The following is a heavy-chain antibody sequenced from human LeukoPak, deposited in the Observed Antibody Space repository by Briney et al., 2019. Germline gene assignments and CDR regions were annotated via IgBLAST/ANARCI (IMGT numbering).Heavy chain of an antibody. CDR3: ARGDSSPALDY. J-gene: IGHJ4*02. CDR2: IYYSGST. CDR1: GGSISSGGYY. Sequence: PSETLSLTCTVSGGSISSGGYYWSWIRQHPGKGLEWIGYIYYSGSTYYNPSLKSRVTISVDTSKNQFSLKLSSVTAADTAVYYCARGDSSPALDYWGQGTLVTVSS. V-gene: IGHV4-31*03. D-gene: IGHD6-13*01.